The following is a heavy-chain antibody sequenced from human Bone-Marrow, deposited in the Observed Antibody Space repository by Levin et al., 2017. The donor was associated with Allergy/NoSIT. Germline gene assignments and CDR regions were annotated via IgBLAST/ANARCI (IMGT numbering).Heavy chain of an antibody. CDR3: AKAMEASSLFDS. CDR1: GFTFDDYA. J-gene: IGHJ4*02. D-gene: IGHD6-6*01. CDR2: VSWDGGSA. V-gene: IGHV3-43D*03. Sequence: SGGSLRLSCAASGFTFDDYAMHWVRQAPGKGLEWVSLVSWDGGSAYYADSVKGRFSISRDNTKNSLYLHMSSLRPDDTALYFCAKAMEASSLFDSWGQGTLVTVSS.